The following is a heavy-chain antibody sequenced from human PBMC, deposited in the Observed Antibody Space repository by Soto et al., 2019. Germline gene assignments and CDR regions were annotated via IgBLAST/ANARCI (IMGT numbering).Heavy chain of an antibody. D-gene: IGHD5-18*01. CDR2: IYYSGST. V-gene: IGHV4-59*08. J-gene: IGHJ4*02. CDR1: GGSISNYY. CDR3: ARHRYSYGVYYFDY. Sequence: SETLSLTCFVSGGSISNYYWSWIRQPPGKGLEWIGYIYYSGSTNYNPSLTSPFTISVDTSKNQISLKLSSVTAADTAVYYCARHRYSYGVYYFDYWGQGTLVTVS.